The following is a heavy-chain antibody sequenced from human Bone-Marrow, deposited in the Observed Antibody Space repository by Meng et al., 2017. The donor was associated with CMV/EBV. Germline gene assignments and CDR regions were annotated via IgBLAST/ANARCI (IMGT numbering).Heavy chain of an antibody. V-gene: IGHV4-39*07. CDR2: IYYSGST. CDR3: ARVSWRVFDY. D-gene: IGHD1-1*01. Sequence: SETLSLTCTVSGGSITSSSYYWGWIRQPPGKGLEWIGSIYYSGSTYYNPSLKSRVTISVDTSKNQFSLKLSSVTAADTAVYYCARVSWRVFDYWGQGTLVTVSS. CDR1: GGSITSSSYY. J-gene: IGHJ4*02.